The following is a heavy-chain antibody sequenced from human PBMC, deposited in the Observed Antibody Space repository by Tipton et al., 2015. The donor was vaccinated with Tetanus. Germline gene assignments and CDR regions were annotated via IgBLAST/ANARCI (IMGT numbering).Heavy chain of an antibody. Sequence: LRLSCTVSGGSIRGGTFYWGWIRQPPGKGLEWIGSIYESGDTYYIPSLKSRVTISVDTSKNQFSLNLNSMAAAATGVYYCARHQSGFFTPFDYWGQGNLVTVSS. J-gene: IGHJ4*02. CDR3: ARHQSGFFTPFDY. CDR2: IYESGDT. V-gene: IGHV4-39*01. D-gene: IGHD3-3*01. CDR1: GGSIRGGTFY.